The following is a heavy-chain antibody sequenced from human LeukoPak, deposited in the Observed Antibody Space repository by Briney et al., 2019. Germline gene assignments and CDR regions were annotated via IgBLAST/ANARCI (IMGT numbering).Heavy chain of an antibody. CDR1: GFTFSNYW. J-gene: IGHJ4*02. Sequence: GGPLRLSCVASGFTFSNYWIHWVRQAPGKGLVWVSRTNNDGSSTTYADFVKGRFTSSRDNAKNTLYLQMDSLRAEDTAVYYCTRSVFPYYFDCWGQGTLVTASS. CDR3: TRSVFPYYFDC. CDR2: TNNDGSST. V-gene: IGHV3-74*01. D-gene: IGHD3-10*02.